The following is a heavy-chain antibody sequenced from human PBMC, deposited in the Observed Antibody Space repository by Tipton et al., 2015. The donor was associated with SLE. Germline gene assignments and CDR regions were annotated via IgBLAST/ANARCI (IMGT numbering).Heavy chain of an antibody. CDR3: ARTVSYYYDSSGPSIDY. CDR2: ISYDGSIK. D-gene: IGHD3-22*01. CDR1: GFTFSSYA. Sequence: SLRLSCAASGFTFSSYAMHWVRQAPGKGLEWVAVISYDGSIKYYADSVKGRFTISRDNSKNTLYLQMNSLRAEDTAVYYCARTVSYYYDSSGPSIDYWGQGTLVTVSS. V-gene: IGHV3-30-3*01. J-gene: IGHJ4*02.